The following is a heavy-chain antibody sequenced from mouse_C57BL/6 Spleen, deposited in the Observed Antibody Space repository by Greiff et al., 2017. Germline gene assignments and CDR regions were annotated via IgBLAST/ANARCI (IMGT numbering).Heavy chain of an antibody. Sequence: EVTLVESGGDLVKPGGSLKLSCAASGFTFSSYGMSWVRQTPDKRLEWVATISSGGSYTYYPDSVKGRFAISRDNAKNPLYLQMSRLRSEDTALYYCARLYGRYFDVWGTGTTVTVSS. V-gene: IGHV5-6*01. CDR1: GFTFSSYG. J-gene: IGHJ1*03. D-gene: IGHD1-1*01. CDR2: ISSGGSYT. CDR3: ARLYGRYFDV.